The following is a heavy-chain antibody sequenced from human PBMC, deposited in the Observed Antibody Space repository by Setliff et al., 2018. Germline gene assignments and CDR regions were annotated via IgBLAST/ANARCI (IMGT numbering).Heavy chain of an antibody. CDR1: GGTFSSYT. V-gene: IGHV1-69*04. J-gene: IGHJ5*02. Sequence: SVKVSCKASGGTFSSYTISWVRQAPGQGLEWMGRIIPILGIANYAQKFQGRVTITADKSTGTAYMELSSLRSEDTAVYCCARDISLGKAAVWFGELKGWFDPWGQGTLVTVSS. CDR3: ARDISLGKAAVWFGELKGWFDP. CDR2: IIPILGIA. D-gene: IGHD3-10*01.